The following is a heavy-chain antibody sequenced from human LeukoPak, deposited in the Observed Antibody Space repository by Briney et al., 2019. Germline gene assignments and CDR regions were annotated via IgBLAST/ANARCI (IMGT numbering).Heavy chain of an antibody. D-gene: IGHD6-13*01. Sequence: RASVKVSCKASGYTFTGYYMHWVRQAPGQGLKWMGWINPNSGGTNYAQKFQGRVTMTRDTSISTAYMELSRLRSDDTAVYYCARGEGIAAALDYWGQGTLVTVSS. V-gene: IGHV1-2*02. CDR3: ARGEGIAAALDY. CDR1: GYTFTGYY. J-gene: IGHJ4*02. CDR2: INPNSGGT.